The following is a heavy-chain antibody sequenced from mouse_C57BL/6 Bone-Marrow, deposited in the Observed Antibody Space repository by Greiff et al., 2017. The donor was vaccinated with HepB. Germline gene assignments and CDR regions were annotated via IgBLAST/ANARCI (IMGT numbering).Heavy chain of an antibody. V-gene: IGHV1-63*01. CDR1: GYTFTNYW. CDR3: ARGYDYDTWFAY. D-gene: IGHD2-4*01. J-gene: IGHJ3*01. Sequence: QVQLQQPGTELVKPGASVKLSCKASGYTFTNYWIGWAKQRPGHGLEWIGDIYPGGGYTNYNEKFKGKATLTADKSSSTAYMQFSSLTSEDSAIYYCARGYDYDTWFAYWGQGTLVTVSA. CDR2: IYPGGGYT.